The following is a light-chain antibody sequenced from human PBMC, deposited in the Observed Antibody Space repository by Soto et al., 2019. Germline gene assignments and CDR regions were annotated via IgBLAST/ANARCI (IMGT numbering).Light chain of an antibody. J-gene: IGKJ1*01. CDR3: QQYGSSHRT. CDR2: GTS. V-gene: IGKV3-20*01. Sequence: EIVLTQSPGTLSLSPGDRATLSCRASQRISSIYLAWYQQKPGLAPRLLIYGTSIRASGIPDSFSGSASGTDFTLTITRLEPEDFAVYYCQQYGSSHRTFGQGTKLEIK. CDR1: QRISSIY.